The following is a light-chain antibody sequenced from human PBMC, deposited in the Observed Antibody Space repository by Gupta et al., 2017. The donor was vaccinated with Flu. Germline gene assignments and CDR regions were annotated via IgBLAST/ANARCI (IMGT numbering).Light chain of an antibody. Sequence: TSSDVGGYNYVSWYQQHPGKAPKLMIYEVSKRPSGVPDRFSGSKSGNTASLTVSGLQAEDEADYYCSSYAGSTLVVFGGGTKLTVL. J-gene: IGLJ2*01. CDR3: SSYAGSTLVV. CDR1: SSDVGGYNY. CDR2: EVS. V-gene: IGLV2-8*01.